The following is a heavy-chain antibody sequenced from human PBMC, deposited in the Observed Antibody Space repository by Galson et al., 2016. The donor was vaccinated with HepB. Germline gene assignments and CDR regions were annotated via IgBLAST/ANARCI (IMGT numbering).Heavy chain of an antibody. CDR1: GDSIRTYFW. CDR2: IYHSGTT. CDR3: ARVPPNGSLDQ. J-gene: IGHJ4*02. D-gene: IGHD5-24*01. Sequence: ETLSLTCGVSGDSIRTYFWWNWVRQPPGKGLEWIGQIYHSGTTNYNPSLRSRVTITIDPSRNEFSLRLTSVTAADTAVYYCARVPPNGSLDQWGQGSLVTVSS. V-gene: IGHV4-4*02.